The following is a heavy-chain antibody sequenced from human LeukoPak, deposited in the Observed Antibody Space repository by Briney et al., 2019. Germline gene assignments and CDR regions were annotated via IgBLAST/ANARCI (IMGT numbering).Heavy chain of an antibody. CDR1: GFTFSSYW. CDR2: INSDGSTT. Sequence: GGSLRLSCGASGFTFSSYWMPWVRQAPGKGLVWISRINSDGSTTSYADSVKGRFTISRDNAKNTLYLQMNSLRAEDTAVYYCARGNYYGQDYWGQETLVTVSS. J-gene: IGHJ4*02. V-gene: IGHV3-74*01. D-gene: IGHD3-10*01. CDR3: ARGNYYGQDY.